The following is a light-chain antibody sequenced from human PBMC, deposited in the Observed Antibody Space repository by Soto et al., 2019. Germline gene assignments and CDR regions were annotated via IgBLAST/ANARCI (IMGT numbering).Light chain of an antibody. J-gene: IGKJ5*01. CDR2: GAS. Sequence: PGDRATLSCRASQSVCANSLACYQQKPGQAPRLLICGASNWATGIPARFSGSGSGTDFTLTISSLEPEDFAVYYCQQRSNRPPTFGQGTRLEI. V-gene: IGKV3-11*01. CDR3: QQRSNRPPT. CDR1: QSVCANS.